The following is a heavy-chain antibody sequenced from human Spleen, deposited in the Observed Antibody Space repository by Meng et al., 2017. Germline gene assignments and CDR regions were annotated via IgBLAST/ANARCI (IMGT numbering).Heavy chain of an antibody. J-gene: IGHJ3*02. V-gene: IGHV1-18*01. CDR2: ISAYSGNT. Sequence: ASVKVSCKASGYTFTNYGISWVRQAPGQGLEWMGWISAYSGNTNYAQKFQGRVTMTTDTSTSTAHMELRSLRSDDTAVYYCARDRAYDFWSGSHDAFDIWGQGTMVTVSS. D-gene: IGHD3-3*01. CDR1: GYTFTNYG. CDR3: ARDRAYDFWSGSHDAFDI.